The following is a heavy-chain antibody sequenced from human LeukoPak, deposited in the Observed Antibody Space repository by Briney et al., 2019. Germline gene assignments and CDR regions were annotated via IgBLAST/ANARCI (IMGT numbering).Heavy chain of an antibody. D-gene: IGHD2-2*01. V-gene: IGHV3-48*03. CDR2: ISSSGSTI. CDR3: ARVLERVVPAATGADY. J-gene: IGHJ4*02. Sequence: GGSLRLSCAASGFTFSSYEMNWVRQAPGKGLEWVSYISSSGSTIYYADSVKGRFTISRDNAKNSLYLQMNSLRAKDTAVYYCARVLERVVPAATGADYWGQGTLVTVSS. CDR1: GFTFSSYE.